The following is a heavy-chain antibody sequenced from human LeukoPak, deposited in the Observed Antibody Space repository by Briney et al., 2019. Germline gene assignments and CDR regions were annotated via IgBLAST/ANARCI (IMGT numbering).Heavy chain of an antibody. J-gene: IGHJ4*02. D-gene: IGHD3-16*02. Sequence: SETLSLTCTVSGGSISSYYWSWIRQPPGKGLEWIGYIYYSGSTYYNPSLKSRVTISVDTSKNQFSLKLTSVTATDTAVYYCARGPNYVWGSYRYFDYWGQGTLVTVSS. CDR3: ARGPNYVWGSYRYFDY. V-gene: IGHV4-59*08. CDR1: GGSISSYY. CDR2: IYYSGST.